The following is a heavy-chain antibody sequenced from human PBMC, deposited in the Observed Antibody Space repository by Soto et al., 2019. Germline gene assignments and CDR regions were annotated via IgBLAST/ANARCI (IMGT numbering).Heavy chain of an antibody. CDR3: ASTSITIFGVVRVYYYGMDV. D-gene: IGHD3-3*01. V-gene: IGHV1-69*13. CDR1: GGTFSSYA. CDR2: IIPIFGTA. Sequence: SVKVSCKASGGTFSSYAISWVRQAPGQGLEWMGGIIPIFGTANYAQKFQGRVTITADESTSTAYMELSSLRSEDTAVYYCASTSITIFGVVRVYYYGMDVWGQGTSVTVSS. J-gene: IGHJ6*02.